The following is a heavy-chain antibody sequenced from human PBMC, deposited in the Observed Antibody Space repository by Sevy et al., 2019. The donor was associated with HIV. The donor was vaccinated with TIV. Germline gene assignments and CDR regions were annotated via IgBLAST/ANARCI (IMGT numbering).Heavy chain of an antibody. CDR1: GGSFSGYY. J-gene: IGHJ4*02. CDR3: ARFAFVTVVNRHYFDY. Sequence: SETLSLTCAVYGGSFSGYYWSWIRQPPGKGLEWIGEINHSGSTNYNPSLKSRVTISVDTSKNQFSLKLSSVTAADTAVYYCARFAFVTVVNRHYFDYWGQGTLVTVSP. D-gene: IGHD3-16*02. CDR2: INHSGST. V-gene: IGHV4-34*01.